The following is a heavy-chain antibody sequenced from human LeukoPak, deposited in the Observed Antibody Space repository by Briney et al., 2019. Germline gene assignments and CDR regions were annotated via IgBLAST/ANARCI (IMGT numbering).Heavy chain of an antibody. CDR2: IYTSGTA. D-gene: IGHD2-15*01. J-gene: IGHJ6*03. CDR3: AGHPLGYCTGGSCWDYYYYYMNV. CDR1: GGSISNYY. Sequence: SETLSHTCTVSGGSISNYYWNWIRQPPGKGLEWVGYIYTSGTATYNPSLKSRVTISIDTSRNQLSLKLTSVTAADTAVYYCAGHPLGYCTGGSCWDYYYYYMNVWGKGTTVTVSS. V-gene: IGHV4-4*09.